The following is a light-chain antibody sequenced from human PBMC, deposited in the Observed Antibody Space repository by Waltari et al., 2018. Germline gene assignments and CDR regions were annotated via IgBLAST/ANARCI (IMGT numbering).Light chain of an antibody. CDR3: QQYGSSPRT. CDR1: QTVAHTY. J-gene: IGKJ1*01. CDR2: GAS. V-gene: IGKV3-20*01. Sequence: EIVVTQSPGALSLFPGERATLSCRASQTVAHTYLAWFQQRPGQAPRLLIYGASNRAAGIPDRFSGSGSGTDFTLTISRLEPEDFAVYYCQQYGSSPRTFGQGTKVEIK.